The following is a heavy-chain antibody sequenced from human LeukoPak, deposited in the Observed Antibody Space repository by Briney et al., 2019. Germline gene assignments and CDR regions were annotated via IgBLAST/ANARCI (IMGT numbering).Heavy chain of an antibody. Sequence: RTSETLSLTCTVSGGSISSSSYYWGWIRQPPGEGLEWIGTIFYSGNTYYNPSFKSRVTISVDTSKNQFSLKVSSVTAADTAVYYCARHLIPTVPYSPFDYWGQGTLVTVSS. CDR3: ARHLIPTVPYSPFDY. J-gene: IGHJ4*02. D-gene: IGHD2-21*01. CDR1: GGSISSSSYY. V-gene: IGHV4-39*01. CDR2: IFYSGNT.